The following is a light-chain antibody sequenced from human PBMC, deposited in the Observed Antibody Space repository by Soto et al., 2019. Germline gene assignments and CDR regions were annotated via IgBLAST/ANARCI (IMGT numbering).Light chain of an antibody. Sequence: QSVLTQLPSASGTPGQRVTISCAGGSSNIGTNYVYFYQHLPGTAPKLLIYRNNQRPSGVPDRFSGSKSGTAASLAISGLGSEDEADYYCAGWDDSLSGLVFGKGTKVTVL. CDR1: SSNIGTNY. CDR2: RNN. J-gene: IGLJ1*01. V-gene: IGLV1-47*01. CDR3: AGWDDSLSGLV.